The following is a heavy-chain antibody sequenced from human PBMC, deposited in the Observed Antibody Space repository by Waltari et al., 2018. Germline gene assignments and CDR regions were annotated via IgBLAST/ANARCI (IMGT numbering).Heavy chain of an antibody. Sequence: QVQLVESGGGVVQPGRSLRLSCAASGFTFSSYGMHWVRQAPGKGLEGVAVIWCDGRNKYEADSGKGRFTSARDKSKNTLYLQMNSLRAEDTAVYYCARETFYDILTGSLDYWGQGTLVTVSS. CDR3: ARETFYDILTGSLDY. J-gene: IGHJ4*02. V-gene: IGHV3-33*01. CDR1: GFTFSSYG. D-gene: IGHD3-9*01. CDR2: IWCDGRNK.